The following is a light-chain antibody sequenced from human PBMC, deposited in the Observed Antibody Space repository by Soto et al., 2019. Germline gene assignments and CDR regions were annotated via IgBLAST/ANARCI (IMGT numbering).Light chain of an antibody. CDR1: QSLSTNY. Sequence: EIVLTQSPGPLSLSPGERAALSCRASQSLSTNYLAWYQQKPGQAPRLLMYGASHRATGIPDRFSGSGSGTDFPRTISILEPEDFAVYYCQQYGGSPSPLGQGTKLEIK. CDR2: GAS. V-gene: IGKV3-20*01. J-gene: IGKJ2*01. CDR3: QQYGGSPSP.